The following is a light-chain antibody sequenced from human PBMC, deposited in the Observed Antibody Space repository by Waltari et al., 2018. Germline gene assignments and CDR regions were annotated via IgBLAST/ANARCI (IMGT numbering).Light chain of an antibody. V-gene: IGKV1-27*01. CDR3: QKYDRDPRT. J-gene: IGKJ1*01. CDR1: QGISNY. CDR2: AAS. Sequence: DIQMSKSSTTTSACVGRNVAITCRASQGISNYLAWYQQTPGTVPKLLIYAASTVQSGFPSRFSGSGSGTDFTLTISSLQPEDVATYYCQKYDRDPRTFGQGTKVEIK.